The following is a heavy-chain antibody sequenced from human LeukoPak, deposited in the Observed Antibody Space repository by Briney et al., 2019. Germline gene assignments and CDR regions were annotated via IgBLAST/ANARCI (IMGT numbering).Heavy chain of an antibody. J-gene: IGHJ5*02. CDR1: GYTFTSYD. Sequence: ASVKVSCKASGYTFTSYDINWVRQATGQGLEWMGWMNPNSGNTGYAQKFQGRVTTTRNTSISTAYMELSSLRSEDTAVYYCAGLAYCSSTSCYGFDPWGQGTLVTVSS. CDR2: MNPNSGNT. D-gene: IGHD2-2*01. CDR3: AGLAYCSSTSCYGFDP. V-gene: IGHV1-8*03.